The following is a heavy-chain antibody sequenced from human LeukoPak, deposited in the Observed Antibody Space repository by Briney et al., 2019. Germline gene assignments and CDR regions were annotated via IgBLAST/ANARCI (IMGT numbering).Heavy chain of an antibody. V-gene: IGHV3-23*01. J-gene: IGHJ3*02. CDR3: TTALNFDILTGLYQPIAAFDI. CDR2: IFPSSDEI. Sequence: GGSLRLSCAASGFTFSDFPMIWVRQAPGKGLEWVSSIFPSSDEIHYADSVKGRFTISRDNSRSTLSLQMNSLKTEDTGVYYCTTALNFDILTGLYQPIAAFDIWGQGTLVTVSS. D-gene: IGHD3-9*01. CDR1: GFTFSDFP.